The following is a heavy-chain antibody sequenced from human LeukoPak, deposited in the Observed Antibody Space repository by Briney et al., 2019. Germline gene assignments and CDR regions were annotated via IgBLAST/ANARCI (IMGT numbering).Heavy chain of an antibody. J-gene: IGHJ5*02. V-gene: IGHV3-30*18. D-gene: IGHD6-6*01. CDR3: AKESIAAS. Sequence: QSGGSLRLSCAASGFTFSSYGMHWVRQAPGKGLEWVAVISYDGSNKYYADSVKGRFTIPRDNSKNTLYLQMNSLRAEDTAVYYCAKESIAASWGQGTLVTVSS. CDR1: GFTFSSYG. CDR2: ISYDGSNK.